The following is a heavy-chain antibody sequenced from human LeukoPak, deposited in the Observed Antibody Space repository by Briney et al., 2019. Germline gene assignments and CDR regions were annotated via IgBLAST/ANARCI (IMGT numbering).Heavy chain of an antibody. CDR3: ARRGYYYYYYMDV. CDR2: ISAYNGNT. D-gene: IGHD3-16*01. V-gene: IGHV1-18*01. J-gene: IGHJ6*03. Sequence: ASVKVSCKASGYSFTSYGINWVRQAPGQGLEWTGWISAYNGNTNYAQKLQGRVTLTTDTSTSTAYMELRSLRSDDTAVYYCARRGYYYYYYMDVWGKGTTVTVSS. CDR1: GYSFTSYG.